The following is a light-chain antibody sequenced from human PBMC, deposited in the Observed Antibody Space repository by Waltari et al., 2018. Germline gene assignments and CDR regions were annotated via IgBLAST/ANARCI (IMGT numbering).Light chain of an antibody. Sequence: SYELTQPPSASASPGQTARITCSGDALPKNYAYWYQQKSGQAPVVVIYEDNKRPSGIPERFSGSSSGTVATLTISGAQVEDEGDYYCHSTDSSANHGVFGGGTKLTVL. J-gene: IGLJ3*02. CDR3: HSTDSSANHGV. CDR2: EDN. V-gene: IGLV3-10*01. CDR1: ALPKNY.